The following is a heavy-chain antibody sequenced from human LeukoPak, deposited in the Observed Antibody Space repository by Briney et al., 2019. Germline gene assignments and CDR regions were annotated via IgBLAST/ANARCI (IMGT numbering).Heavy chain of an antibody. V-gene: IGHV3-33*08. CDR3: ARDGITMFRGVLDY. CDR2: IWYDGSNK. Sequence: GRSLRLSCADSGFTFNNYGMHWVRQAPGKGLEWVAVIWYDGSNKYYADSVKGRFTISRDNSKNTLYLQMNSLRAEDTAVYYCARDGITMFRGVLDYWGQGTLVTVSS. J-gene: IGHJ4*02. CDR1: GFTFNNYG. D-gene: IGHD3-10*01.